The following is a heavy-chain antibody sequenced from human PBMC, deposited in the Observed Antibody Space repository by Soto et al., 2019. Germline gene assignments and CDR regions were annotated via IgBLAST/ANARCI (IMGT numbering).Heavy chain of an antibody. V-gene: IGHV3-7*05. CDR2: IKQDGSEK. D-gene: IGHD4-4*01. CDR1: GFTFSSYW. Sequence: PVGSLRLSCAASGFTFSSYWMSWVLQAPGKGLEWVANIKQDGSEKYYVDSVKGRFTISRDNAKNSLYLQMNSLRAADTAVYYCARHSNRNYGLYYFDYWGLGALVTVSS. J-gene: IGHJ4*02. CDR3: ARHSNRNYGLYYFDY.